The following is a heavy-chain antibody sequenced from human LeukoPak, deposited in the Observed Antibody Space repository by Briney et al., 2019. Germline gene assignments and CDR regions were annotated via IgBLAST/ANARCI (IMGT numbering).Heavy chain of an antibody. V-gene: IGHV3-30*02. J-gene: IGHJ6*03. CDR1: GFTFSSYG. CDR2: IRYDGSNK. D-gene: IGHD3-22*01. CDR3: AKDGSQYYFDSSGYAYYYMDV. Sequence: PGGSLRLSCAASGFTFSSYGMHWVRQAPGKGLEWVAFIRYDGSNKYYADSVKGRFTISRDNSKNTLYLQMNSLRAEDTAVYYCAKDGSQYYFDSSGYAYYYMDVWGKGTTVTVSS.